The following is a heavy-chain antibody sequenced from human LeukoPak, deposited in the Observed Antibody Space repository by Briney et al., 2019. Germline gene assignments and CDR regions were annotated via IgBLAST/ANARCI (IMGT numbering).Heavy chain of an antibody. V-gene: IGHV3-11*01. CDR2: ISSSGSTI. D-gene: IGHD5-24*01. CDR1: GFTFSDYY. CDR3: AKDSISARFDP. Sequence: PGGSLRLSCAASGFTFSDYYMSWIRQAPGKGLEWVSYISSSGSTIYYADSVKGRFTISRDNSKNTLYLQTNSLRAEDTAVYYCAKDSISARFDPWGQGTLVTVSS. J-gene: IGHJ5*02.